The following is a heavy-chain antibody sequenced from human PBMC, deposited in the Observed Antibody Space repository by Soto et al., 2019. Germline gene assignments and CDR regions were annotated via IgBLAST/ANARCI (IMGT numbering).Heavy chain of an antibody. CDR1: GYTFTSYA. J-gene: IGHJ6*02. D-gene: IGHD2-21*01. CDR3: ARWTPYLEPLLNNYYYYGMDV. V-gene: IGHV1-3*01. CDR2: INAGNGNT. Sequence: ASVKVSCKASGYTFTSYAMHWVRQAPGQRLEWMGWINAGNGNTKYSQKFQDRVTITRDTSASTAYMELRRLRSDDTAVYYCARWTPYLEPLLNNYYYYGMDVWGQGTTVTVSS.